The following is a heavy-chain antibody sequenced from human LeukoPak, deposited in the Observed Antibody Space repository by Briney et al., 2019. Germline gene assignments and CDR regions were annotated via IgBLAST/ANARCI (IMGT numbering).Heavy chain of an antibody. D-gene: IGHD4-17*01. V-gene: IGHV4-59*01. CDR3: ARGIESYGDYGY. Sequence: SETLSLTCTVSGGSISGSYWSWIRQPPGKGLEWIAYMYNSGSTNYNPSLKSRVTISIDTSKNQFSLKLSSLTAADTAIYYCARGIESYGDYGYWGQGILVTLSS. CDR1: GGSISGSY. J-gene: IGHJ4*02. CDR2: MYNSGST.